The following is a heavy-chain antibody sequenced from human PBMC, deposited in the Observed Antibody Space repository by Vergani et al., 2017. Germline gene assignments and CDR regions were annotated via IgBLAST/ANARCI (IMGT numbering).Heavy chain of an antibody. J-gene: IGHJ4*02. Sequence: EVQLVESGGGLVQPGGSLRLSCAASGFTFSSYDMHWVRQATGKGLEWVSAIGTAGDTYYPGSGKGRFTISRENAKNSLYLQMNSLRAGDTAIYYCARAVSTTVGDPPGYWGQGTLVTVSS. D-gene: IGHD4-23*01. CDR2: IGTAGDT. CDR1: GFTFSSYD. V-gene: IGHV3-13*01. CDR3: ARAVSTTVGDPPGY.